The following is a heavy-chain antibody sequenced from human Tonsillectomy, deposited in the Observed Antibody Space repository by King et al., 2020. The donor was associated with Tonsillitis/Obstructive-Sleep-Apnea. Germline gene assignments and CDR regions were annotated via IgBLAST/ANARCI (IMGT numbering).Heavy chain of an antibody. CDR2: IKQDGSEK. D-gene: IGHD3-3*01. CDR3: AGDSYGFWGGYSDY. V-gene: IGHV3-7*04. J-gene: IGHJ4*02. Sequence: VQLVESGGGLVQPGGSLRLSCAASEFTFSSYWMTWVRQAPGKGLEWVANIKQDGSEKYYVDSVKGRFTISRDNAEDSLYLQMNSLRAEDTAVYYCAGDSYGFWGGYSDYWGQGTLVTVSS. CDR1: EFTFSSYW.